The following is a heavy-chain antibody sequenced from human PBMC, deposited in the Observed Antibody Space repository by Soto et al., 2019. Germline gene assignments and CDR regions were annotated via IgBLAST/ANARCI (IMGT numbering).Heavy chain of an antibody. CDR1: GFTFNIYA. Sequence: GGSLRLSCAASGFTFNIYALHWVRQAPGKGLEWVAVISFDGTKKYYSDSVKGRFTIARDDLKNTLYLQMNNLRVEDAALYFGAREDDYGYRYINYGLDVWGQGTTVTVSS. CDR2: ISFDGTKK. D-gene: IGHD4-17*01. CDR3: AREDDYGYRYINYGLDV. J-gene: IGHJ6*02. V-gene: IGHV3-30-3*01.